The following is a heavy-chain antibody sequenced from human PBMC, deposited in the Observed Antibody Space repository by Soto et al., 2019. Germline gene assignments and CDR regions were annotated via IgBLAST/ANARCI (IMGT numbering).Heavy chain of an antibody. D-gene: IGHD5-18*01. CDR3: ASGGYSYGPKWDYYYYGMDV. Sequence: SETLSLTCTVSGGSISSSSYYWGWIRQPPGKGLEWIGSIYYSGSTYYNPSLKSRVTISVDTSKNQFSLKLSSVTAADTAVYYCASGGYSYGPKWDYYYYGMDVWGQGTTVTVSS. CDR1: GGSISSSSYY. J-gene: IGHJ6*02. V-gene: IGHV4-39*01. CDR2: IYYSGST.